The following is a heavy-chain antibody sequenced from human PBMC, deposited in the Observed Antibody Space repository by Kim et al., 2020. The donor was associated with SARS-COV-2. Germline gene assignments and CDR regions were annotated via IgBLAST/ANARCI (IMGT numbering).Heavy chain of an antibody. CDR3: ARAPQTIAVADY. J-gene: IGHJ4*02. Sequence: NHSPSRKGRITISVDTSKNPVSLKLSSVTAADTAVYYCARAPQTIAVADYWGQGTLVTVSS. V-gene: IGHV4-34*01. D-gene: IGHD6-19*01.